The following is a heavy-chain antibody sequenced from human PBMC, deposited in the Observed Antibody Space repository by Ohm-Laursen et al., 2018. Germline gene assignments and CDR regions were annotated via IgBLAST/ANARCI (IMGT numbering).Heavy chain of an antibody. D-gene: IGHD3-16*01. CDR2: ISSSGSTI. J-gene: IGHJ6*02. CDR3: AKDWGIGMDV. Sequence: SLRLSCTASGFTFSDYYMSWIRQAPGKGLEWVSYISSSGSTIYYADSVKGRFTISRDNAKDSLYLQVNSLRVEDTAVYYCAKDWGIGMDVWGQGTTVTVSS. CDR1: GFTFSDYY. V-gene: IGHV3-11*04.